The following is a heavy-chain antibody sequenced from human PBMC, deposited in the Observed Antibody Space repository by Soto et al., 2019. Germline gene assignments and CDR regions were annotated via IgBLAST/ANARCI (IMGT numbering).Heavy chain of an antibody. J-gene: IGHJ4*02. CDR3: ARIGEYLHYYGSGSYYNVLSPVFYFDY. CDR2: IYYSGNT. Sequence: SETLSLTCTVSGGSISSSSYYWGWIRQPPGKGLEWIGSIYYSGNTYYNPSLKNRVTKSVDTSKNQFSLKLSSVTAANKAVNYFARIGEYLHYYGSGSYYNVLSPVFYFDYWGQGTLVTVSS. V-gene: IGHV4-39*01. D-gene: IGHD3-10*01. CDR1: GGSISSSSYY.